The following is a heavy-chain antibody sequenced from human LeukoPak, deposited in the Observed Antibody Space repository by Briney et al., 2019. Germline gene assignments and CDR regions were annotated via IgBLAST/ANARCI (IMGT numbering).Heavy chain of an antibody. V-gene: IGHV4-59*11. CDR3: ARDRSLYNDFWSGYYAFDI. CDR2: VYNSGST. CDR1: GGSISSHY. D-gene: IGHD3-3*01. J-gene: IGHJ3*02. Sequence: SETLSLTCTVSGGSISSHYWSWIRQPPGKGLEWIGYVYNSGSTKYNPALKSRVLISVDTSRNQFSLELNSVTAADSAMYYCARDRSLYNDFWSGYYAFDIWGQGTMVTVSP.